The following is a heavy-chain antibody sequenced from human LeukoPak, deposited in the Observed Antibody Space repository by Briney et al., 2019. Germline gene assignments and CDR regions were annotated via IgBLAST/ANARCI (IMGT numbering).Heavy chain of an antibody. CDR3: ARHHYDYGDHYYFDY. J-gene: IGHJ4*02. CDR1: GASINKYY. CDR2: FFYSGST. Sequence: PSETLSLTCTVSGASINKYYWNWVRQPPGKGLEWIGYFFYSGSTRYNPSLKSRVTISGDMSNNQFSLKLSSVTAADTAVYYCARHHYDYGDHYYFDYWGQGTLVTVSS. D-gene: IGHD4-17*01. V-gene: IGHV4-59*08.